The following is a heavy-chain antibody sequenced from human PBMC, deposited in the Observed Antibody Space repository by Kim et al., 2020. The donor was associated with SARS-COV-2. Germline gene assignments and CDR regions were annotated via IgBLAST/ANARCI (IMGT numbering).Heavy chain of an antibody. J-gene: IGHJ4*02. D-gene: IGHD3-10*01. V-gene: IGHV3-30*01. Sequence: DSVKGRFTISRDHSKNTLYLQMNSLRAEDTAVYYCARDRRYYGSGSYCDYWGQGTLVTVSS. CDR3: ARDRRYYGSGSYCDY.